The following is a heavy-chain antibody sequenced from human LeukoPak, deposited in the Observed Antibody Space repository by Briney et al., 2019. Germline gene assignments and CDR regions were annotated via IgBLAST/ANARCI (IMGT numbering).Heavy chain of an antibody. Sequence: SETLSLTCAVYGGSFSGYYWSWIRQPPGKGLEWIGEINHSGSTNYNPSLKSRVTISVDTSKNQFSLKLSSVTAADTAVYYCARAPIVVVPAVSNWFDPWGQGTLVTVSS. J-gene: IGHJ5*02. CDR2: INHSGST. V-gene: IGHV4-34*01. D-gene: IGHD2-2*01. CDR1: GGSFSGYY. CDR3: ARAPIVVVPAVSNWFDP.